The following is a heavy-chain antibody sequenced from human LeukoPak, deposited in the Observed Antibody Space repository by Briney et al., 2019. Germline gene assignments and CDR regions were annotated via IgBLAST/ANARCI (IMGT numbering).Heavy chain of an antibody. CDR2: ISGDGGST. CDR1: GFTFDDYA. V-gene: IGHV3-43*02. J-gene: IGHJ3*02. CDR3: AKEIDTLGTNAFDI. D-gene: IGHD2-15*01. Sequence: GGSLRLSCAASGFTFDDYAMHWVRQAPGKGLEWVSLISGDGGSTYYADSVRGRFTISRDNSKNSLYQQMDSLRTEDTAFYYCAKEIDTLGTNAFDIWGQGTMVTVSS.